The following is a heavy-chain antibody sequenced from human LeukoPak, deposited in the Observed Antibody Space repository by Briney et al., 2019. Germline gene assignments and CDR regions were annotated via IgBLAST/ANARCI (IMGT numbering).Heavy chain of an antibody. Sequence: PGRSLRLSCAASGFTFSSYAMHWVRQAPGKGLEWVAVISYDGSNKYYADSVKGRFTISRDNSKNTLYLQMNSLRAEDTAVYYCARDRGYSGSYPDYWGQGTLVTVSS. J-gene: IGHJ4*02. V-gene: IGHV3-30-3*01. D-gene: IGHD1-26*01. CDR2: ISYDGSNK. CDR1: GFTFSSYA. CDR3: ARDRGYSGSYPDY.